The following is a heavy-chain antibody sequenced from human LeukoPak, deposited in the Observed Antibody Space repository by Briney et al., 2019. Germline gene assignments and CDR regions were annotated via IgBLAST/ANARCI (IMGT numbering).Heavy chain of an antibody. Sequence: GGSLRLSCAASGFTFSSYAMNWVRRAPGKGLEWVSYISNSGSTIYYADSVKGRFTISRDSAKNSLYLQMNSLRAEDTAVYYCARVYGYYFDYWGQGTLVTVSS. CDR2: ISNSGSTI. J-gene: IGHJ4*02. V-gene: IGHV3-48*03. D-gene: IGHD4-17*01. CDR3: ARVYGYYFDY. CDR1: GFTFSSYA.